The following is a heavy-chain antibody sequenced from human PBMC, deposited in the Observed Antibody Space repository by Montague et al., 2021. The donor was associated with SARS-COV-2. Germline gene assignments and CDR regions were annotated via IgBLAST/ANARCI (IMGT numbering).Heavy chain of an antibody. CDR2: IWYDGSNE. V-gene: IGHV3-30-3*02. CDR3: AKSAYSSSWYSDY. J-gene: IGHJ4*02. CDR1: GFTFSSFA. D-gene: IGHD6-13*01. Sequence: SLRLSCAASGFTFSSFAMHWVRQAPGKGLEWVAVIWYDGSNEYYADSVKGRFTISRDNSKNTVYLQINGLRLEGTAVYYCAKSAYSSSWYSDYWGQGTPVTVSS.